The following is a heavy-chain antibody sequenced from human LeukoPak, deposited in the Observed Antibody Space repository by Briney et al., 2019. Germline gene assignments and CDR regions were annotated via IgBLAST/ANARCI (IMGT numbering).Heavy chain of an antibody. CDR1: GFTFSSYS. CDR2: ISSSSSYI. J-gene: IGHJ4*02. Sequence: PGGSLRLSCAASGFTFSSYSVNWVRQAPGKGLEWASSISSSSSYIYYADSVKGRFTISRDNAKNSLYLQMNSLRAEDTAVYYCARGVGATTSDYWGQGTLVTVSS. CDR3: ARGVGATTSDY. D-gene: IGHD1-26*01. V-gene: IGHV3-21*01.